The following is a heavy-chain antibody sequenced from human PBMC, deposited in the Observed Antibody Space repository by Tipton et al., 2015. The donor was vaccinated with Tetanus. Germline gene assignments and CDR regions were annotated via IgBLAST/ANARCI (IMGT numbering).Heavy chain of an antibody. CDR1: GGSFSGYY. CDR3: ARGGGYSYGPFDY. D-gene: IGHD5-18*01. CDR2: INHSGST. J-gene: IGHJ4*02. Sequence: TLSLTCAVYGGSFSGYYWSWIRQPPGKGLEWIGEINHSGSTNYNPSLKSRVTISVDTSKNQFSLKLSSVTAADTAVYYCARGGGYSYGPFDYWGQGTLVTVSS. V-gene: IGHV4-34*01.